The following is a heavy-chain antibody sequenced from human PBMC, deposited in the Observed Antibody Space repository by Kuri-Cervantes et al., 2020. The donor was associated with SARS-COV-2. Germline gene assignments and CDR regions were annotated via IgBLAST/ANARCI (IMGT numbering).Heavy chain of an antibody. CDR2: INPNSGGT. D-gene: IGHD2-15*01. CDR3: ATSLQSLAYCSGGSCYHIEY. J-gene: IGHJ4*02. CDR1: GYTFTGYY. V-gene: IGHV1-2*02. Sequence: ASVKISCKASGYTFTGYYMHWVRQAPGQGLEWMGWINPNSGGTNYAQKFQGRVNMTRETSISTSYMDLSRLRSDDTALYYCATSLQSLAYCSGGSCYHIEYWGQGTLVTVSS.